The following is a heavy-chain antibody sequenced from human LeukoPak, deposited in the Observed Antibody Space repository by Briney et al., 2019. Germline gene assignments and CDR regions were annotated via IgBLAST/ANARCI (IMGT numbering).Heavy chain of an antibody. Sequence: GASVKVSCKASGGTFSNDGINWVRQAPGQGLEWMGRIILILGIANYAQNFQGRVTITADKSTSTAYMELSSLRSEDTAVYYCARDDRVVAFHIWGQGTMVTVSS. CDR1: GGTFSNDG. CDR2: IILILGIA. J-gene: IGHJ3*02. CDR3: ARDDRVVAFHI. V-gene: IGHV1-69*04. D-gene: IGHD3-10*01.